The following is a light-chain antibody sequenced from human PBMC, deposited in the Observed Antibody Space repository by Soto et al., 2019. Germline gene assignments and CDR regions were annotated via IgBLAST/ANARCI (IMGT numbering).Light chain of an antibody. CDR2: DVS. V-gene: IGLV2-11*01. CDR1: SNDVGGYDY. Sequence: QSALTQPRSVSGSPGQSVTISCTGTSNDVGGYDYVYWYHQHPCKAPKFMIYDVSKRPSGAPDRFAGSKAGNPASLTISGLQAEEEADYYHSSYAGSSVVFGGGTKVTVL. J-gene: IGLJ2*01. CDR3: SSYAGSSVV.